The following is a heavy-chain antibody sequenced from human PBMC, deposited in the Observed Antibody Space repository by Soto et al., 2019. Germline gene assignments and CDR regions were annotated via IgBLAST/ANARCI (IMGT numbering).Heavy chain of an antibody. CDR3: XXXXXXXXDFDY. V-gene: IGHV1-3*05. CDR1: GYTFTGXX. J-gene: IGHJ4*02. Sequence: QVQLVQSGAEEKKPGASVKVSCKASGYTFTGXXXXXXXXXXXXXLEWMGWINAGNGNTKYSQKFQGRVTITRDTXXXXXXXXXXXXXXXXXXXXXXXXXXXXXXDFDYWGQGTLVTVSS. CDR2: INAGNGNT.